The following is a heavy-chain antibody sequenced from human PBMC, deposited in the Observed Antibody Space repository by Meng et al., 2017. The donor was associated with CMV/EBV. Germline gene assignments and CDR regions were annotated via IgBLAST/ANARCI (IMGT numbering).Heavy chain of an antibody. D-gene: IGHD6-19*01. V-gene: IGHV4-38-2*02. CDR1: GYSISSGYY. CDR3: ARGISEAGPFDY. J-gene: IGHJ4*02. CDR2: IYHSGST. Sequence: SETLSLTCTVSGYSISSGYYWGWIRQPPGKGLEWIGSIYHSGSTYYNPSLKSRVTISVDTSKNQFSLKLSSVTAAGTAVYYCARGISEAGPFDYWGQGTLVTVSS.